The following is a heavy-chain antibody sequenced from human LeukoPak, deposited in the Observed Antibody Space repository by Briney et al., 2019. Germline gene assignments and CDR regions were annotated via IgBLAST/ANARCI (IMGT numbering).Heavy chain of an antibody. CDR1: GFTFDDYA. CDR3: AQNYYGSGSYYTPPY. J-gene: IGHJ4*02. Sequence: GGSLRLSCAASGFTFDDYAMHWVRQAPGKGLEWVAVISYDGSSKYYADSVKGRFTISRDNSKNTLYLQMNSLRAEDTAVYYCAQNYYGSGSYYTPPYWGQGTLVTVSS. CDR2: ISYDGSSK. D-gene: IGHD3-10*01. V-gene: IGHV3-30-3*01.